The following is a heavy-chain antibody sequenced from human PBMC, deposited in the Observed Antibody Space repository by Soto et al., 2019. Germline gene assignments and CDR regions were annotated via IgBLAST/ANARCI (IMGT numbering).Heavy chain of an antibody. D-gene: IGHD1-1*01. CDR1: GYTFTGHY. V-gene: IGHV1-2*02. J-gene: IGHJ4*02. CDR3: GRGRNWQLGVFY. CDR2: ISCESGGT. Sequence: ASVKVSCKASGYTFTGHYIHWVRQAPEQGPEWMGEISCESGGTKYAQKFQGRVTMTRDTSITTVYMELSNLSPDDTAVYYCGRGRNWQLGVFYWGQVTLVTVSS.